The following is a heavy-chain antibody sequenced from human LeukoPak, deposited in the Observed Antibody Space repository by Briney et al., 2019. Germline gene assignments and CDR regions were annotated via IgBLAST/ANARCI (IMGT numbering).Heavy chain of an antibody. V-gene: IGHV4-34*01. Sequence: SETLSLTCAVSGGSFSGYYWTWIRQPPGKGLEWIGEINHSGSANYNPSLMSRVTISLDTSKNHFSLNLCSVTAADTAVYYCARVKERWLYNSVQDAFDIWGQGTMVTVSS. CDR3: ARVKERWLYNSVQDAFDI. D-gene: IGHD5-24*01. J-gene: IGHJ3*02. CDR1: GGSFSGYY. CDR2: INHSGSA.